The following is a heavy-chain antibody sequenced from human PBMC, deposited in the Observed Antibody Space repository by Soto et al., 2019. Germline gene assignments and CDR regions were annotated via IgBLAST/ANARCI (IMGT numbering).Heavy chain of an antibody. Sequence: SETLSLTCTVSGGSISSYYWSWIRQPPGKGLEWIGYIYYSGSTNYNPSLKSRVTISVDTSKNQFSLKLSSVTAADTAVYYCARAVSPATAPFDYWGQGTLVTVSS. D-gene: IGHD2-2*01. CDR2: IYYSGST. J-gene: IGHJ4*02. V-gene: IGHV4-59*01. CDR1: GGSISSYY. CDR3: ARAVSPATAPFDY.